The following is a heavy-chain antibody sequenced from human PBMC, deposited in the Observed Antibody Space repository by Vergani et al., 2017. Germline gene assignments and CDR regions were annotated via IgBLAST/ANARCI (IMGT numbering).Heavy chain of an antibody. CDR3: ARDPDCSSTSCHDAIAVALGNYYGMDV. D-gene: IGHD2-2*01. V-gene: IGHV1-69*13. CDR2: IITFFGTT. Sequence: QVQLVQSGAEVKKPGSSVKVSCKASGGPFKNSAFSWVRQVPGQGLEWMGRIITFFGTTDYAQKFQGRVTITADKSTSTAYMELSSLRSEDTAVYYCARDPDCSSTSCHDAIAVALGNYYGMDVWGQGTTVTVSS. J-gene: IGHJ6*02. CDR1: GGPFKNSA.